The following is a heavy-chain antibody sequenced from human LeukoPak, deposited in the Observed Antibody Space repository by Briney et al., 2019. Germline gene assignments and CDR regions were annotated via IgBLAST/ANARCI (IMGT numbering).Heavy chain of an antibody. CDR2: INPNSGGT. V-gene: IGHV1-2*02. D-gene: IGHD3-22*01. CDR1: GYTFTGYY. Sequence: VASVKVSCKASGYTFTGYYMHWVRQAPGQGLEWMGWINPNSGGTNYAQKFQGRVTMTRDTSISTAYMELSRLRSDDTAVYYCARDNLNSYYYDSSGYYYVYWGQGTLVTVSS. J-gene: IGHJ4*02. CDR3: ARDNLNSYYYDSSGYYYVY.